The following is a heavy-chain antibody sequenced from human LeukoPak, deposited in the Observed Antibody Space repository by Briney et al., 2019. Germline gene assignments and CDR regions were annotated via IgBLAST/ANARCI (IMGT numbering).Heavy chain of an antibody. Sequence: SETLSLTCAVYGGSFSGYYWSWIRQPPGKGLEWIGEINHSGSTNYNPSLKSRVTISVDTSKNQFSLKPSSVTAADTAVYYCARGLKTYYYGSGSQGEAFDIWGHGTMVTVSP. J-gene: IGHJ3*02. CDR2: INHSGST. V-gene: IGHV4-34*01. CDR1: GGSFSGYY. D-gene: IGHD3-10*01. CDR3: ARGLKTYYYGSGSQGEAFDI.